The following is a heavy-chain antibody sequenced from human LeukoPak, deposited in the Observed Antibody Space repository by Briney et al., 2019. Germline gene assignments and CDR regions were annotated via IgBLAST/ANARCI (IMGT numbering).Heavy chain of an antibody. J-gene: IGHJ4*02. CDR1: GFTFSSYA. Sequence: GGSLRLSCAASGFTFSSYAMSWVRQAPGKGLEWVSAISGSGGSTYYADSVKGRFTISRDNSKNTLYLQMNSLRAEDTAVYYRANSPGSYYFTVGHPDYWGQGTLVTVSS. D-gene: IGHD3-10*01. CDR3: ANSPGSYYFTVGHPDY. CDR2: ISGSGGST. V-gene: IGHV3-23*01.